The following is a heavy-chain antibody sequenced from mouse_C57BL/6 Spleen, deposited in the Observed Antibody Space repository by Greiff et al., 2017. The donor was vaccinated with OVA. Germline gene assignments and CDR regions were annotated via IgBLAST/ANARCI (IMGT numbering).Heavy chain of an antibody. Sequence: VQLRQSGAELVKPGASVKLSCTASGFNIKDYYMHWVKQRTEQGLEWIGRIDPEDGETKYATKFQGKATITADTSSNTAYLQLSSLTSEDTAVYYCARWLLYYYAMDYWGQGTSVTVSS. J-gene: IGHJ4*01. CDR3: ARWLLYYYAMDY. CDR2: IDPEDGET. D-gene: IGHD2-3*01. CDR1: GFNIKDYY. V-gene: IGHV14-2*01.